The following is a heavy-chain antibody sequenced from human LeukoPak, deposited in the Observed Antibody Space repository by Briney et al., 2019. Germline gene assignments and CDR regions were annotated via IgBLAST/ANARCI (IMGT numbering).Heavy chain of an antibody. V-gene: IGHV1-46*01. D-gene: IGHD5-18*01. CDR2: INPSGDST. Sequence: ASVKVSCKASGYTSIRFYMHWVRQAPGQGLDWMGIINPSGDSTTYAHKFQGRVTMTRDTSTSTVYMELSSLRSEDTAVYYCARGGTAMVGDFWGQGTLVTVSS. J-gene: IGHJ4*02. CDR3: ARGGTAMVGDF. CDR1: GYTSIRFY.